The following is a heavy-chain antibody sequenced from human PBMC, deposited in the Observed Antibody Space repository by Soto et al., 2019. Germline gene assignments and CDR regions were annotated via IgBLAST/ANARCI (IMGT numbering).Heavy chain of an antibody. CDR3: ARAPQYYDFWSGYYVYYYYMDV. CDR2: IKQDGSEK. CDR1: GFTFSSYW. V-gene: IGHV3-7*01. Sequence: GGSLRLSCAASGFTFSSYWMSWVRQAPGKGLEWVANIKQDGSEKYYVDSVKGRFTISRDNAKNSLYLQMNSLRAEDTAVYYCARAPQYYDFWSGYYVYYYYMDVWGKGTTVTVSS. J-gene: IGHJ6*03. D-gene: IGHD3-3*01.